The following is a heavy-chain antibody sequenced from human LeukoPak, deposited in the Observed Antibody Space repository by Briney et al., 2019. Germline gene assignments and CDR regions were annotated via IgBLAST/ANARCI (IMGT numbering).Heavy chain of an antibody. CDR3: ARDDSSGCYDY. J-gene: IGHJ4*02. V-gene: IGHV4-39*07. CDR2: IYYSGST. D-gene: IGHD3-22*01. Sequence: SETLSHTCTVSGGSISSSSYYWGWIRQPPGKGLEWIGSIYYSGSTYYNPSLKSRVTISVDTSKNQFSLKLSSVTAADTAVYYCARDDSSGCYDYWGQGTLVTVSS. CDR1: GGSISSSSYY.